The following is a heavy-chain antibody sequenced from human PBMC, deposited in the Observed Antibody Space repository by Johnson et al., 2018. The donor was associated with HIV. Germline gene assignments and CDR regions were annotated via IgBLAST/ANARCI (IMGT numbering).Heavy chain of an antibody. CDR2: IRYDGSNK. V-gene: IGHV3-30*02. CDR1: GFTFSSFG. D-gene: IGHD6-13*01. J-gene: IGHJ3*02. CDR3: AKTGAAACLKDAFDI. Sequence: QVQLVESGGGVVQPGGSLRLSCAASGFTFSSFGMHWVRQAPGKGLEWVAFIRYDGSNKYYADSVKGRFTISRDNSNNTLFLQMNSLRAEDTAVYFCAKTGAAACLKDAFDIWGQGTMVTVSS.